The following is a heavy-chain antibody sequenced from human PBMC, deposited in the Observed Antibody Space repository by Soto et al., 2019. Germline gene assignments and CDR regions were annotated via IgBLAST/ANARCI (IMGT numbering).Heavy chain of an antibody. V-gene: IGHV3-74*01. J-gene: IGHJ3*02. D-gene: IGHD2-15*01. CDR3: ARSYCSGSSCHFGAFDI. CDR2: INSDGSST. CDR1: GFTFSSYW. Sequence: EVQLVESGGGLVQPGGSLRLSCAASGFTFSSYWMHWVRQAPGKWLVWVSRINSDGSSTNYADSVKGRFTISRDNAEHPLYLQMNRLRAEDPAVHYCARSYCSGSSCHFGAFDIWGQGTMVTVYS.